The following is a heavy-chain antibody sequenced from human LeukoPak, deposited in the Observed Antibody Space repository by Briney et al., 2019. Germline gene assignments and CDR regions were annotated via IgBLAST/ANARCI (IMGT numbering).Heavy chain of an antibody. D-gene: IGHD3-22*01. CDR2: IKQDGSEK. Sequence: GGSLRLSCAASGFTFSSYWMSWVRQAPGKGLEWVANIKQDGSEKYYVDSVKGRFTISRDNAKNSLYLQMNSLRAEDTAVYYCARSAGDPLIVVVTPGGAFDIWGQGTMVTVSS. CDR1: GFTFSSYW. V-gene: IGHV3-7*01. CDR3: ARSAGDPLIVVVTPGGAFDI. J-gene: IGHJ3*02.